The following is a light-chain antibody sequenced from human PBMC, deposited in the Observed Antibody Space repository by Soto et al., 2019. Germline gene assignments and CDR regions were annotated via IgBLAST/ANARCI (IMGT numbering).Light chain of an antibody. CDR1: SSNMGSNT. CDR2: SNN. Sequence: QSVLTQPPSASGTPGQRVTISCSGSSSNMGSNTVNWYQQLPGTAPKLLIRSNNQRPSGGPDRFSCSKSGTSASLAISGLQSEDEADYYCAAWDDSLNGVVFGGGTKLSVL. V-gene: IGLV1-44*01. J-gene: IGLJ2*01. CDR3: AAWDDSLNGVV.